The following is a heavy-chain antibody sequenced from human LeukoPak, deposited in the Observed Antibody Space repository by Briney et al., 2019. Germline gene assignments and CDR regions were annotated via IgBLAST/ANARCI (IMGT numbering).Heavy chain of an antibody. D-gene: IGHD4-17*01. CDR3: TTDALTVTYFDY. CDR1: GFTFSNAW. Sequence: PRGSLRLSCAASGFTFSNAWMSWVRQAPGKGLEWVGRIKSKTDGGTTDYAAPVKGRFTISRDDSKNTLYLQMNSLKTEDTAVYYCTTDALTVTYFDYWGQGTLVTVSS. CDR2: IKSKTDGGTT. V-gene: IGHV3-15*01. J-gene: IGHJ4*02.